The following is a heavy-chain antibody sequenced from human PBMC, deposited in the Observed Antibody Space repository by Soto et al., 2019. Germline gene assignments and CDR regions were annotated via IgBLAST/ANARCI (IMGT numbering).Heavy chain of an antibody. D-gene: IGHD2-15*01. CDR2: IIPIFGTA. V-gene: IGHV1-69*12. CDR1: GGTFSTYV. Sequence: QVQLVQSGAEVKKPGSSVKVSCKSSGGTFSTYVISWVRQAPGQGLEWMGGIIPIFGTADYAQKFQGRVTITADESTSTAYMELSSLRSQDTAVYYCARHPGRPYYYYGMDVWGQGTTVTVSS. CDR3: ARHPGRPYYYYGMDV. J-gene: IGHJ6*02.